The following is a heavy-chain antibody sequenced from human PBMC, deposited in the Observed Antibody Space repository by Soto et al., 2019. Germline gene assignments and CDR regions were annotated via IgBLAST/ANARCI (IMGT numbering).Heavy chain of an antibody. CDR2: IYDSENT. Sequence: QVQLQESGPGLVKPSQTVSLTCSVSCGSIISGGSYWNWIRQRPGKGLEWIGYIYDSENTYNNPSLKGRVFLSIDTSKNHFSLKLTSVTAADTAVYYCARDDNTGYYGFDVWGQGTTVTVS. J-gene: IGHJ6*02. V-gene: IGHV4-31*03. D-gene: IGHD2-2*02. CDR3: ARDDNTGYYGFDV. CDR1: CGSIISGGSY.